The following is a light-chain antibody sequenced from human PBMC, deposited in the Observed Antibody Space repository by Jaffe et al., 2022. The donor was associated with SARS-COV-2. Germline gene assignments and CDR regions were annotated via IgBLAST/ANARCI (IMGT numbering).Light chain of an antibody. Sequence: EIVMTQSPATLSVSLGERATLSCRASQSVSSKLAWYQQKPGQAPRLLVYDASTRATGVPARFSGSGSGTEFTLTISSLQSEDFAVYYCQQYNYWYTFGQGTKLGIK. CDR1: QSVSSK. V-gene: IGKV3-15*01. J-gene: IGKJ2*01. CDR3: QQYNYWYT. CDR2: DAS.